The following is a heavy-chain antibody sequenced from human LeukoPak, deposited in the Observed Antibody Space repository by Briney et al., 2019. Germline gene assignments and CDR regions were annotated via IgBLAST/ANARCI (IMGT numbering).Heavy chain of an antibody. J-gene: IGHJ6*03. CDR3: ARDWYYYGSGSFHYYYYMDV. D-gene: IGHD3-10*01. V-gene: IGHV4-34*01. CDR1: GGSFSGYY. Sequence: SETLSLTCAVYGGSFSGYYWSWIRQPPGKGLEWIGEINHSGSTDYNPSLKSRVTISVDTSKNQFSLKLSSVTAADTAAYYCARDWYYYGSGSFHYYYYMDVWGKGTTVTVSS. CDR2: INHSGST.